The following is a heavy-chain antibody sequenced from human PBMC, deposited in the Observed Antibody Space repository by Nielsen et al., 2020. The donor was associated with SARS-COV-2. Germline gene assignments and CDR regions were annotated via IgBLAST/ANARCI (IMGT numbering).Heavy chain of an antibody. D-gene: IGHD5-12*01. CDR3: ARGGFSAYSPFDP. J-gene: IGHJ5*02. CDR1: GFTFNSYT. Sequence: GESLKISCAASGFTFNSYTMSWVRQAPGKGLEWVSVFSGTGGGSYYADSVKGRFTISRDNAKNTLSLQMNSLRAEDTALYYCARGGFSAYSPFDPWGQGTLVTVSS. V-gene: IGHV3-23*01. CDR2: FSGTGGGS.